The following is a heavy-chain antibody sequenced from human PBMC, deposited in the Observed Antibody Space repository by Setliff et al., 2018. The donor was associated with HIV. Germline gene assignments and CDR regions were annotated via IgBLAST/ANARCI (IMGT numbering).Heavy chain of an antibody. CDR2: FDPDDGET. CDR1: GYSFSKYG. Sequence: ASVKVSCKASGYSFSKYGISWVRQAPGKGLEWMGGFDPDDGETVYAQQFQGRVTMTEDTSTDTAYMELSSLRSEDTAVYYCARGKWIQLWSYDAFDIWGQGTMVTVSS. J-gene: IGHJ3*02. CDR3: ARGKWIQLWSYDAFDI. D-gene: IGHD5-18*01. V-gene: IGHV1-24*01.